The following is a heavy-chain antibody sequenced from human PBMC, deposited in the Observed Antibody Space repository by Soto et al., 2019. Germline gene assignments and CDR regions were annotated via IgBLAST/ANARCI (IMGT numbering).Heavy chain of an antibody. D-gene: IGHD3-22*01. CDR2: IYYSGST. V-gene: IGHV4-31*03. J-gene: IGHJ4*02. Sequence: QVQLQESGPGLVKPSQTLSLTCTISGGSVSSGAYYWTWIRQHPGKGLEWLGHIYYSGSTYYNPSLKSRVAISSDTSQNQFCLKLSSVTAADTAVYYCARGVAPYYYDSSGYYYDSWGQGTLVTVSS. CDR3: ARGVAPYYYDSSGYYYDS. CDR1: GGSVSSGAYY.